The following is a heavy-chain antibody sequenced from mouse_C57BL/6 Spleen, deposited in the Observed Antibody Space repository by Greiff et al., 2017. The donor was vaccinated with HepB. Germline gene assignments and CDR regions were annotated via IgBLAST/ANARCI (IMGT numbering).Heavy chain of an antibody. J-gene: IGHJ1*03. Sequence: EVQLVESGGGLVKPGGSLKLSCAASGFTFSSYAMSWVRQTPEKRLEWVATISDGGSYTYYPDNVKGRFTISRDNAKNNLYLQMSHLKSEDTAMYYCAREGRNYSNYPSRYFDVWGTGTTVTVSS. D-gene: IGHD2-5*01. V-gene: IGHV5-4*01. CDR3: AREGRNYSNYPSRYFDV. CDR1: GFTFSSYA. CDR2: ISDGGSYT.